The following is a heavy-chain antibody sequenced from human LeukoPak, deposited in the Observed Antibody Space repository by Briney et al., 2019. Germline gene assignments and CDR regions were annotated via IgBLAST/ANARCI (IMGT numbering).Heavy chain of an antibody. CDR1: GFTFSGSA. V-gene: IGHV3-73*01. Sequence: PGGPLRLSCAAFGFTFSGSAMHWVRQASGKGLEWVGRIRSKANSYATAYAASVKGRFTISRDDSKNTAYLQMNSLKTEDTAVYYCTRGLFDIWGQGTMVTVSS. CDR3: TRGLFDI. J-gene: IGHJ3*02. CDR2: IRSKANSYAT.